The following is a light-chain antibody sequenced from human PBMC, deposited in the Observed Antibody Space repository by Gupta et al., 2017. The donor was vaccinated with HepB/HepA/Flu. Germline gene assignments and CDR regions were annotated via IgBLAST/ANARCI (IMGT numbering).Light chain of an antibody. CDR1: HDIGTY. CDR3: QNYNSVPFT. J-gene: IGKJ3*01. V-gene: IGKV1-27*01. Sequence: DIQMTQSPSSLSASVGDRVTITCRASHDIGTYLAWYRQKPGKVTEVLIFAASTLQSGVPSRFSGSGSGTDFTLTISNLQPDDLATYYCQNYNSVPFTFGPGTTVDIK. CDR2: AAS.